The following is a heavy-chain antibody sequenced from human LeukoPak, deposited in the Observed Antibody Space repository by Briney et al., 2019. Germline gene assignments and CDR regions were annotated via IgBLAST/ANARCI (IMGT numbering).Heavy chain of an antibody. D-gene: IGHD3-22*01. CDR2: IDPSDSYT. Sequence: GESLRISCKGSGYSFTSYWISWVRQMPGKGLEWMGRIDPSDSYTNYSPSFQGHVTISADKSISTAYLQWSSLKASDTAMYYCARHYDSGGYYYPPNFDYWGQGTLVTVSS. CDR1: GYSFTSYW. J-gene: IGHJ4*02. CDR3: ARHYDSGGYYYPPNFDY. V-gene: IGHV5-10-1*01.